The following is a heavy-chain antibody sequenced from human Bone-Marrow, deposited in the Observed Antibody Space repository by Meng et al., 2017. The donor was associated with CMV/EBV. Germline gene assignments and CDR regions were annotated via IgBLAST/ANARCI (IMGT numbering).Heavy chain of an antibody. CDR3: AREAYPRFWSGYYGYYGMDV. CDR2: IKQDGSEK. D-gene: IGHD3-3*01. Sequence: GESLKISCAASGFTFSSYWMSWVRQAPGKGLEWVANIKQDGSEKYYVDSVKGRFTISRDNAKNSLYLQMNSLRAEDTAVYYCAREAYPRFWSGYYGYYGMDVWGQGTTVTFSS. J-gene: IGHJ6*02. V-gene: IGHV3-7*01. CDR1: GFTFSSYW.